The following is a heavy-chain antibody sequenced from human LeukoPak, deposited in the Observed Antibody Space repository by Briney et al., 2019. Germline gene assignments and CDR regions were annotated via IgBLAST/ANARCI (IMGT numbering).Heavy chain of an antibody. CDR1: GGSISSSNW. D-gene: IGHD3-3*01. V-gene: IGHV4-4*02. CDR2: IYHSGST. Sequence: SETLSLTCAVSGGSISSSNWWSWVRQPPGKGLEWIGEIYHSGSTNYNPSLKSRVTMSVDKSKNQFSLKLSSVTAADTAVYYCARAQLSGNSDYWGQGTLVTVSS. CDR3: ARAQLSGNSDY. J-gene: IGHJ4*02.